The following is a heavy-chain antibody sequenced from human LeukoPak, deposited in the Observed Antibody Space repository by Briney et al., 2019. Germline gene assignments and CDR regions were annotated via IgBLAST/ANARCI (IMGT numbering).Heavy chain of an antibody. J-gene: IGHJ6*02. V-gene: IGHV4-59*01. CDR1: GGSISSYY. CDR3: ARDSRFLEWLPNYYYYGMDV. Sequence: SETLSLTCTVSGGSISSYYWSWIRQPPGKGLEWIGYIYYSGSTNYNPSLKSRVTISVDTSKNQFSLKLSPVTAADTAVYYCARDSRFLEWLPNYYYYGMDVWGQGTTVTVSS. D-gene: IGHD3-3*01. CDR2: IYYSGST.